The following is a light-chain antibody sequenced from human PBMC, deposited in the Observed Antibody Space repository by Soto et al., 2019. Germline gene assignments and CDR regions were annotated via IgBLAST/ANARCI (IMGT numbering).Light chain of an antibody. V-gene: IGKV4-1*01. CDR3: QHDLTTAT. Sequence: DIVMTQSPDSLAVSLGERATINCKSSQSVLYSSNNKNYLAWYQQKPGQPPKLLIYWASTRESGVPDRFSGSGSGTDFTLTISSLQAEDVAVYYCQHDLTTATFGQGTKVEI. CDR1: QSVLYSSNNKNY. CDR2: WAS. J-gene: IGKJ1*01.